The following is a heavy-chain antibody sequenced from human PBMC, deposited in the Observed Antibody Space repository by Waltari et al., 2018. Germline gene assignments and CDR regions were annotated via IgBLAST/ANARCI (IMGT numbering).Heavy chain of an antibody. Sequence: EVQLLESGGGLVQPGGSLGLACGASGFTFICYAIAWVRQAPGKGLEWVSSISGPALTTFYADSVKGRFSVSRDNSKNTLYLQINGLRADDTAVYYCAKAGGIAAAEFQFDFWGRGTLVTVSS. CDR1: GFTFICYA. J-gene: IGHJ4*02. CDR2: ISGPALTT. CDR3: AKAGGIAAAEFQFDF. D-gene: IGHD6-13*01. V-gene: IGHV3-23*01.